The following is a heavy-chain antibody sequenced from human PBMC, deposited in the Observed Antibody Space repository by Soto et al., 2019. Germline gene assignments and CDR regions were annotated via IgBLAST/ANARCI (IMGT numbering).Heavy chain of an antibody. CDR3: AKVGDNWNPVYYFDY. CDR1: GFTFSSSA. V-gene: IGHV3-23*01. J-gene: IGHJ4*02. Sequence: GGSLRLSCAASGFTFSSSAMSWVRQAPGKGLEWVSAISGSGGSTYYADSVKGRFTISRDNSKNTLYLQMNSLRAEDTAVYYCAKVGDNWNPVYYFDYWGQGTLVTVSS. CDR2: ISGSGGST. D-gene: IGHD1-20*01.